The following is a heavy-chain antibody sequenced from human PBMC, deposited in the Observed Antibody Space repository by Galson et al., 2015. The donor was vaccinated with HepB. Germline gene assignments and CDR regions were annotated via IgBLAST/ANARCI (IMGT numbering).Heavy chain of an antibody. V-gene: IGHV4-4*07. CDR2: IYTSGST. CDR3: AGTMVRGVTDRYYFDY. CDR1: GGSISSYY. Sequence: SETLSLTCTVSGGSISSYYWSWIRQPAGKGLEWIGRIYTSGSTNYNPSLKSRVTMSVDTSKNQFSLKLSSVTAADTAVYYCAGTMVRGVTDRYYFDYWGQGTLVTVSS. J-gene: IGHJ4*02. D-gene: IGHD3-10*01.